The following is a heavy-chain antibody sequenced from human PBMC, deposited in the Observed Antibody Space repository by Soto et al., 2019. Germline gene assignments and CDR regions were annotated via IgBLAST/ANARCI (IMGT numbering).Heavy chain of an antibody. CDR2: IYAGGGTR. V-gene: IGHV3-23*01. CDR3: ARGSTDAYPGSRIFDF. CDR1: GFIFGNYA. D-gene: IGHD3-10*01. J-gene: IGHJ4*02. Sequence: EVQLLESGGGLAQPGGSLTLSCTASGFIFGNYAMFWVRQAPGKGLEWVSTIYAGGGTRHYADSVKGRFIISRDNSKNTLYLQMSSLRVEDSAVYYCARGSTDAYPGSRIFDFWGRGTLVTVSA.